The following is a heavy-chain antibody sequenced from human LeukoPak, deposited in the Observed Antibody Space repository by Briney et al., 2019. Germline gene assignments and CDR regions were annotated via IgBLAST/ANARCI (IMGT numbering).Heavy chain of an antibody. J-gene: IGHJ5*02. V-gene: IGHV1-2*02. CDR1: GYTFTGYY. CDR3: ARELRYFDWLFTLCWSDP. Sequence: ASVKVSCKASGYTFTGYYMHWVRQAPGQGLEWMGWINPNSGGTNYAQKFQGRVTMTRDTSISTAYMELSRLRSDDTAVYYCARELRYFDWLFTLCWSDPWGQGTLVTVSP. D-gene: IGHD3-9*01. CDR2: INPNSGGT.